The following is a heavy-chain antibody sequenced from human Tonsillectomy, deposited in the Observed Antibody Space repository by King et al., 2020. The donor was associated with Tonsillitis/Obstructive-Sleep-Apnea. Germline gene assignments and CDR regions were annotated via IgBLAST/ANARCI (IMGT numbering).Heavy chain of an antibody. CDR1: GYSFTSYW. CDR3: AGTSVERATIGIDY. J-gene: IGHJ4*02. D-gene: IGHD5-24*01. CDR2: IYYGDSET. V-gene: IGHV5-51*03. Sequence: QLVQSGAEVKKTGASLKISCKGSGYSFTSYWIGWVRQMPGKGLEWMGIIYYGDSETRYSPSFQGQVTSSADKSITTAYLHWSSLKASDTAMYYCAGTSVERATIGIDYWGQGTLVTVSS.